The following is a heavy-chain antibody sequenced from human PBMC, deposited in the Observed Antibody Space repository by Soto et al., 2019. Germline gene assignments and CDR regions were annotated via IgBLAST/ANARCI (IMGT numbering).Heavy chain of an antibody. J-gene: IGHJ3*02. Sequence: GGSLRLSCAASGFTFSSYAMSWVRQAPGKGLEWVSAISGSGGSTYYADSVKGRFTISRDNSKNTLCLQMNSLRAEDTAVYYCARGEPALIDAFDIWGQGTMVTVSS. CDR1: GFTFSSYA. D-gene: IGHD3-10*01. CDR2: ISGSGGST. V-gene: IGHV3-23*01. CDR3: ARGEPALIDAFDI.